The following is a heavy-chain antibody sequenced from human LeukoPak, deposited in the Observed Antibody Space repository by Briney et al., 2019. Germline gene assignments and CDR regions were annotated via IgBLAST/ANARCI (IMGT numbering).Heavy chain of an antibody. Sequence: RTGGSLRLSCAASGFNVNSNYMNWVRQAPGKGLEWVSVIYAGGSIYYADPVKGRFTISRDNSKNTLYLQMSSLRAEDTAVYYCARQLGRNWFDPWGQGTLVTVSS. V-gene: IGHV3-66*04. CDR1: GFNVNSNY. J-gene: IGHJ5*02. CDR3: ARQLGRNWFDP. CDR2: IYAGGSI.